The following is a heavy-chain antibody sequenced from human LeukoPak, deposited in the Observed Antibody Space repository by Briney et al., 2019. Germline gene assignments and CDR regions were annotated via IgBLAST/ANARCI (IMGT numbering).Heavy chain of an antibody. D-gene: IGHD3-22*01. CDR3: ARDGEYYYDSSGSPSSDY. CDR1: GYTFTSYY. CDR2: MNPNSGNT. Sequence: ASVKVSCKASGYTFTSYYMHWVRQATGQGLEWMGWMNPNSGNTGYAQKFQGRVTMTRNTSISTAYMELSSLRSEDTAVYYCARDGEYYYDSSGSPSSDYWGQGTLVTVSS. V-gene: IGHV1-8*02. J-gene: IGHJ4*02.